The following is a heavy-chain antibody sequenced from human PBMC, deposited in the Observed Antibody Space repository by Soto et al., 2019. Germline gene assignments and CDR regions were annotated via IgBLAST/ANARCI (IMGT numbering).Heavy chain of an antibody. D-gene: IGHD1-26*01. CDR3: ARDVSRGELLGGAYYYYGMDV. V-gene: IGHV1-69*12. J-gene: IGHJ6*02. CDR1: GGTFSSYA. Sequence: QVQLVQSGAEVKKPGSSVKVSCKASGGTFSSYAISWVRQAPGQGLEWMGGIIPIFGTANYAQKFQGRVTMTADESRSTGYMELSSLRSEDTAVYYCARDVSRGELLGGAYYYYGMDVWGQGTTVTVSS. CDR2: IIPIFGTA.